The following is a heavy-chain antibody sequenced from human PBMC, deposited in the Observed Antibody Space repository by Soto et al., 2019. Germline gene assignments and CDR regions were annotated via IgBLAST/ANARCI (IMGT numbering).Heavy chain of an antibody. J-gene: IGHJ4*02. Sequence: PSETLSLTCTVSGGSISSGDYYWSWIRQPPGKGLEWIGYIYYSGSTYYNPSLKSRVTISVDTSKNQFSLKLSSVTAADTAVYYCARALTMVRGLPVGYWGQGTLVTVSS. V-gene: IGHV4-30-4*01. CDR2: IYYSGST. D-gene: IGHD3-10*01. CDR1: GGSISSGDYY. CDR3: ARALTMVRGLPVGY.